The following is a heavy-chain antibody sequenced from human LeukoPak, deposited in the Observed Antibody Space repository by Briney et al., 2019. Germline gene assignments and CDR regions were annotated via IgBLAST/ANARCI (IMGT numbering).Heavy chain of an antibody. CDR2: INSGSSYL. V-gene: IGHV3-21*01. CDR3: ARGAGYCTNGVCPIFDY. CDR1: GFTFSSYS. J-gene: IGHJ4*02. D-gene: IGHD2-8*01. Sequence: PGVSLRLSCAASGFTFSSYSMNWLRQAPGQGLEWVSSINSGSSYLYYADSVKGRFTISRDNAKNSLYLQIHSPKAEDTADYAFARGAGYCTNGVCPIFDYWGQGTLVTVSS.